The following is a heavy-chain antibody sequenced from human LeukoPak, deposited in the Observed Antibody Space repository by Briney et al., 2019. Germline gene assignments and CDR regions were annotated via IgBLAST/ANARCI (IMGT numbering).Heavy chain of an antibody. CDR1: GYTFTSYD. CDR2: MNPNSGNT. J-gene: IGHJ5*02. V-gene: IGHV1-8*01. Sequence: ASVKVSCKASGYTFTSYDINWVRQATGQGLEWMGWMNPNSGNTGYAQKFQGRVTMTRNTSIGTAYMELSSLRSEDTAVYYCARGTIAVAGFDPWGQGTLVTVSS. D-gene: IGHD6-19*01. CDR3: ARGTIAVAGFDP.